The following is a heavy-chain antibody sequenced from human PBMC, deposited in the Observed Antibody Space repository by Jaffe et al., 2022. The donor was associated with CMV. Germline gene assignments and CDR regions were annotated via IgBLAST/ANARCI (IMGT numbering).Heavy chain of an antibody. Sequence: QVQLVESGGGVVQPGRSLRLSCAASGFTFSSYGMHWVRQAPGKGLEWVAVIWYDGSNKYYADSVKGRFTISRDNSKNTLYLQMNSLRAEDTAVYYCARGPLWFGELLYWSGGMDVWGQGTTVTVSS. CDR1: GFTFSSYG. CDR2: IWYDGSNK. CDR3: ARGPLWFGELLYWSGGMDV. J-gene: IGHJ6*02. V-gene: IGHV3-33*01. D-gene: IGHD3-10*01.